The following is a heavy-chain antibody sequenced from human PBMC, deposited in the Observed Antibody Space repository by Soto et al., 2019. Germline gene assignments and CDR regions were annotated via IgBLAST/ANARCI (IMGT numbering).Heavy chain of an antibody. D-gene: IGHD2-8*02. V-gene: IGHV5-51*01. J-gene: IGHJ5*02. Sequence: VESLKISFKFSGYTFTSHLICLVLQMPGKGLEWMGIIYTGDSDTRYSPSFQGQVIISDDKSITTDYLQWSSLKASDTAMYYCVRAGLVADPSLRKAWLETWGQGTLVKVYS. CDR1: GYTFTSHL. CDR3: VRAGLVADPSLRKAWLET. CDR2: IYTGDSDT.